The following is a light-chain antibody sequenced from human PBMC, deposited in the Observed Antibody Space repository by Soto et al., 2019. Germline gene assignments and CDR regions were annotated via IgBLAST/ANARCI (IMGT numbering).Light chain of an antibody. J-gene: IGLJ3*02. Sequence: QSVLTQPPSASGSPGQSVTISCTGTSSDIGSYNYVSWYQQHPGKAPKLVISEVSKRPFGVPFRFSGSKSGNTASLTISGLQPEDEADYYCSSYSGSYALLFGGGTKVTVL. CDR1: SSDIGSYNY. CDR3: SSYSGSYALL. V-gene: IGLV2-8*01. CDR2: EVS.